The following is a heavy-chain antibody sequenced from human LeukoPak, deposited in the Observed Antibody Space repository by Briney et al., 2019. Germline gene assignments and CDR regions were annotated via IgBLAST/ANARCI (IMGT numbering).Heavy chain of an antibody. D-gene: IGHD6-6*01. CDR3: ARGSAALYYYYYMDV. Sequence: ASVKVSCKTSGYTFTGYYIQWVRQAPGQGLEWMGYINPTSGGTNYAQEFQGRVTMTRDTSISTAYMELSSLRSEDTAAYYCARGSAALYYYYYMDVWGKGTTVTVSS. V-gene: IGHV1-2*02. CDR1: GYTFTGYY. J-gene: IGHJ6*03. CDR2: INPTSGGT.